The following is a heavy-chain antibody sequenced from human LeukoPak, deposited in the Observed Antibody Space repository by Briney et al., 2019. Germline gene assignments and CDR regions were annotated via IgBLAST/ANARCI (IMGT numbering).Heavy chain of an antibody. D-gene: IGHD1-26*01. CDR1: GFTFSDYY. CDR2: ISTSSGSTI. Sequence: PGGSLRLSCAASGFTFSDYYMSWIRQVPGKGLEWVSYISTSSGSTIYYADSVKGRFTISRDNSKNTLYLQMNSLRAEDTAVYFCAKGRSGSYSPTWDYWGQGTLVTVSS. J-gene: IGHJ4*02. CDR3: AKGRSGSYSPTWDY. V-gene: IGHV3-11*01.